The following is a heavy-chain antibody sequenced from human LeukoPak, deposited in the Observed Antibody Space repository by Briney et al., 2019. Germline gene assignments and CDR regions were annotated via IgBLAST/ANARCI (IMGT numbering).Heavy chain of an antibody. D-gene: IGHD3-22*01. CDR1: GFTFSDYH. V-gene: IGHV3-11*04. CDR2: ISSSGSTI. J-gene: IGHJ1*01. Sequence: PGGSLRLSCAASGFTFSDYHMSWIRQAPGKGLEWVSYISSSGSTIYYADSVKGRFTISRDNAKNSLYLQMNSLRAEDTAVYYCARVDSSGYYYRAEYFQHWGQGTLVTVSS. CDR3: ARVDSSGYYYRAEYFQH.